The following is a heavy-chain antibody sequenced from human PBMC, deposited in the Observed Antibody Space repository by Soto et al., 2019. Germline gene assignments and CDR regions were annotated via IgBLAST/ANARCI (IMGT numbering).Heavy chain of an antibody. Sequence: QVQLVQSGAEVKKPGASVKVSCKASGYTFTSYDINWVRQATGQGLEWMGWMNPNSGNTGYAQKCXXRVAMTRNTSISTANMELSSLRSEDTAVYYCAREKVVRNDYWGQGTLVAVSS. CDR2: MNPNSGNT. CDR1: GYTFTSYD. D-gene: IGHD2-15*01. CDR3: AREKVVRNDY. V-gene: IGHV1-8*01. J-gene: IGHJ4*02.